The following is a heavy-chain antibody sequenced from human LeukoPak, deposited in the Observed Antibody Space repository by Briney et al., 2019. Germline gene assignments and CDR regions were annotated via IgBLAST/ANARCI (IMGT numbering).Heavy chain of an antibody. V-gene: IGHV3-66*01. CDR1: GFTVSSNY. CDR2: IYSGGST. J-gene: IGHJ6*02. CDR3: ARGHYGLLV. Sequence: GGSLRLSCAASGFTVSSNYMSWVRQAPGKGLEWVSVIYSGGSTYYADSVKGRSTISRDNAQNSLYLQMNSLRAEDTAIYYCARGHYGLLVWGQGTTVTVSS.